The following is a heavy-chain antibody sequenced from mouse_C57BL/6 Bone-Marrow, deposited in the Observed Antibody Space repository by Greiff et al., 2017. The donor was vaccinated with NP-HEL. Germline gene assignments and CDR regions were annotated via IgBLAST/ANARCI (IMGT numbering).Heavy chain of an antibody. V-gene: IGHV14-4*01. Sequence: VQLQQSGAELVRPGASVKLSCTASGFNIKDDYMHWVKQRPEQGLEWIGWIDPENGDTEYASKFQGKATITADTSSNTAYLQLSSLTSEDTAVYYCTTGNGGGWGQGTTLTVSS. J-gene: IGHJ2*01. CDR2: IDPENGDT. CDR1: GFNIKDDY. CDR3: TTGNGGG.